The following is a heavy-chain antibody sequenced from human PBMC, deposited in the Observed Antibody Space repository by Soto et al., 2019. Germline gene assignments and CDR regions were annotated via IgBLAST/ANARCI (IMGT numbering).Heavy chain of an antibody. CDR3: ARQAGGYQLWLLHYVMDF. V-gene: IGHV3-21*01. CDR1: GFTFSSYS. Sequence: PGGSVRLSCAASGFTFSSYSMNWVRQAPGKGLEWVSSISSSSSYIYYADSVKGRFTISRDNAKNSLYLQMNSLRAEDTAVYYCARQAGGYQLWLLHYVMDFWGQGSTVIVSS. D-gene: IGHD5-18*01. J-gene: IGHJ6*02. CDR2: ISSSSSYI.